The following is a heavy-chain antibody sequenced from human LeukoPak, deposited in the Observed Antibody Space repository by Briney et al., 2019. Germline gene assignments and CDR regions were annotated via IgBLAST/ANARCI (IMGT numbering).Heavy chain of an antibody. D-gene: IGHD1-26*01. Sequence: ASVKVSCKASGYTFTSYGISWGRQAPGQGLEWMGWISAYNGNTNYAQKLQGRVTMTTDTSTSTAYMELRSLRSDDTAVYYCARVGGWELPTNYYYGMDVWGQGTTVTVSS. CDR2: ISAYNGNT. CDR1: GYTFTSYG. V-gene: IGHV1-18*01. CDR3: ARVGGWELPTNYYYGMDV. J-gene: IGHJ6*02.